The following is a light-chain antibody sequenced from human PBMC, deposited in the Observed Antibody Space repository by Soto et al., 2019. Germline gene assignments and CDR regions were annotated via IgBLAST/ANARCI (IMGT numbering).Light chain of an antibody. CDR2: DAY. Sequence: EVVLTQSPVTLSLSPGERATLSCRASQSFRGLLAWYQQKPGQAPRLLIYDAYSRATGIPPRFSGSGSGTDFTLTISSLEPEDSAVYYCQQRHMWPITFGQGTQREIK. V-gene: IGKV3-11*01. CDR1: QSFRGL. J-gene: IGKJ5*01. CDR3: QQRHMWPIT.